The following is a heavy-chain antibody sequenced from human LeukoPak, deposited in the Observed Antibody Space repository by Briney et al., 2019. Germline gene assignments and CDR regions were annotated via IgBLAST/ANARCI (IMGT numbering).Heavy chain of an antibody. CDR2: ISSSSSYI. Sequence: PGGSLRLSCAASGFTFSSCSINWVRQAPGKGLEWVSPISSSSSYIYYADSVKGRFTISRDNAKNSLYLQMNSLRAEDTAVYYCARHPYDFWSGYYVSYYYMDVWGKGTTVTVSS. CDR3: ARHPYDFWSGYYVSYYYMDV. V-gene: IGHV3-21*01. CDR1: GFTFSSCS. D-gene: IGHD3-3*01. J-gene: IGHJ6*03.